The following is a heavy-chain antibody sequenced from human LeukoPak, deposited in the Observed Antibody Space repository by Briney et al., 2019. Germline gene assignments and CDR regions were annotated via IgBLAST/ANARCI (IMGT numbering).Heavy chain of an antibody. V-gene: IGHV3-74*01. CDR1: GFTLSTYW. CDR2: VNGDGTST. D-gene: IGHD5-18*01. J-gene: IGHJ4*02. Sequence: GGSLRLSCAASGFTLSTYWMRWVRQAPGKGLVWVSRVNGDGTSTTYADSVRGRFTISRDNAKNTLYLQMDSLRAEDTAVYYCARGPRYSFGSAFDYWGQGTLVTVSS. CDR3: ARGPRYSFGSAFDY.